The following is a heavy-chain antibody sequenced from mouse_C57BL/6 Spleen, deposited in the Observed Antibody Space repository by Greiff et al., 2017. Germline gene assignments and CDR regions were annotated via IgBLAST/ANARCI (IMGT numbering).Heavy chain of an antibody. CDR2: INPSSGYT. J-gene: IGHJ4*01. CDR3: ARWGDPLPYGRAMDY. V-gene: IGHV1-7*01. CDR1: GYTFTSYW. Sequence: VQLQQSGAELAKPGASVKLSCKASGYTFTSYWMHWVKQRPGQGLEWIGYINPSSGYTKYNQKFKDKATLTAAKSSSTAYMQLSSLTYEDSAVYDCARWGDPLPYGRAMDYWGQGTSVTVSS. D-gene: IGHD1-1*01.